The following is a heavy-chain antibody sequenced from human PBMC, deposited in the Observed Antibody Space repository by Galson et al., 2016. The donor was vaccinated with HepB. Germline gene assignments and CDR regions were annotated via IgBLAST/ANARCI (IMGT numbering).Heavy chain of an antibody. Sequence: SETLSLTCTVSGGSIRDNYWSWIRQPPGKGLEWFGYTSYSGSTTYNPSLNSRVTISLDTSKDQFSLRLSSVTAADTAIYYCASSVTVAGALDYWGPGTVVPVSS. CDR2: TSYSGST. D-gene: IGHD6-19*01. V-gene: IGHV4-59*01. J-gene: IGHJ4*02. CDR1: GGSIRDNY. CDR3: ASSVTVAGALDY.